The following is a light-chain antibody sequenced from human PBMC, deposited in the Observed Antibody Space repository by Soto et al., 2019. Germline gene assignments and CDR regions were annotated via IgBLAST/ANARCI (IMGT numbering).Light chain of an antibody. J-gene: IGLJ2*01. Sequence: QSVLTQPPSASGTPGQRVTISCSGSSSNIGSNYVFWYQHLPGTAPKLLIYRNNQRPSGVPDRFSGSKSGTSASLAISGLRSEDETDYYCAAWDVRLSGVVFGGGTKLTVL. CDR2: RNN. CDR1: SSNIGSNY. CDR3: AAWDVRLSGVV. V-gene: IGLV1-47*01.